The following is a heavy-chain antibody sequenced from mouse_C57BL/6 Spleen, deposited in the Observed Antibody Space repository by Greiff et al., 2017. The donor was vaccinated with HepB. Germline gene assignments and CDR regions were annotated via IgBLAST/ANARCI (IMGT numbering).Heavy chain of an antibody. CDR1: GYAFSSYW. Sequence: QVQLQQSGAELVKPGASVKISCKASGYAFSSYWMNWVKQRPGKGLEWIGQIYPGDGDTNYNGKFKGKATLTADKSSSTAYMQLSSLTSEDSAVYFCARGDVVEAWFAYWGQGTLVTVSA. CDR3: ARGDVVEAWFAY. J-gene: IGHJ3*01. V-gene: IGHV1-80*01. CDR2: IYPGDGDT.